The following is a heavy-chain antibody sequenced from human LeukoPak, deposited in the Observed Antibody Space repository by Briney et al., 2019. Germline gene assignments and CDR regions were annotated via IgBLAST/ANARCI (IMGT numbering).Heavy chain of an antibody. Sequence: SETLSLTCTVSGTSINNYYWSWFRQHAGKGLEWIGRIYFSGSTNYNPSLKSRITMSLDTSKNQFSLNLRFVTAADTAVYFCAREMAVAGPYTFDIWGQGTEVTVSS. CDR1: GTSINNYY. CDR3: AREMAVAGPYTFDI. D-gene: IGHD2-2*02. J-gene: IGHJ3*02. V-gene: IGHV4-4*07. CDR2: IYFSGST.